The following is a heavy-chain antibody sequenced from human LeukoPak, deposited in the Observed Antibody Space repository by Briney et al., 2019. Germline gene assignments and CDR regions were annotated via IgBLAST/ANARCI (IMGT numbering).Heavy chain of an antibody. D-gene: IGHD3-22*01. CDR3: ARRPSEYYYDSSGFDY. CDR2: INPNSGGT. V-gene: IGHV1-2*02. J-gene: IGHJ4*02. Sequence: ASVKVSCKASGYTFTGYYMHWVRQAPGQGLEWMGWINPNSGGTNYAQKFQGRVTMTRDTSISTAYTELSRLRSDDTAVYYCARRPSEYYYDSSGFDYWGQGTLVIVSS. CDR1: GYTFTGYY.